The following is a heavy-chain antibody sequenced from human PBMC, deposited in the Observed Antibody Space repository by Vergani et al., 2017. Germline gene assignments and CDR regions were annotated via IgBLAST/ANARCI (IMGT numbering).Heavy chain of an antibody. CDR2: IYPGDSDT. CDR1: GYSFTSYW. CDR3: ARHKGNYEILTGYYNPTYYYGMDV. D-gene: IGHD3-9*01. V-gene: IGHV5-51*01. J-gene: IGHJ6*02. Sequence: EVQLVQSGAEVKKPGESLKISCKGSGYSFTSYWIGWVRQMPGKGLEWMGIIYPGDSDTRYSPSFQGQITISADKSISTAYLQWSSLKASDTAMYYCARHKGNYEILTGYYNPTYYYGMDVWGQGTTVTVSS.